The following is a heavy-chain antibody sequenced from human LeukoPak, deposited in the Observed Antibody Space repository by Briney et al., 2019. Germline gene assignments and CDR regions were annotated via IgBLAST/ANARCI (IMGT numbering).Heavy chain of an antibody. D-gene: IGHD4-17*01. CDR1: GGSISSSY. Sequence: PSETLSLTCTVSGGSISSSYWTWIRQPPGKGLEWIGYNYTSGSTNYNPSLRGRVTISLDTSKNQFSLKLSSVTAADTAVYYCARRTTVTTNWYFDLWGRGTLVTVSS. CDR2: NYTSGST. CDR3: ARRTTVTTNWYFDL. J-gene: IGHJ2*01. V-gene: IGHV4-4*09.